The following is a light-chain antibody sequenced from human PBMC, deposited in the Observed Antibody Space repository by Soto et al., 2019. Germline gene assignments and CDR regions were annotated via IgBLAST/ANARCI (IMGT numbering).Light chain of an antibody. CDR1: SGSIASNY. Sequence: NFMLTQPHSVSESPGKTVIISCTRSSGSIASNYVQWYQQRPGSSPTTVIYEHNQRPSGVPDRFSGSIDSSSNSASLTISGLETEDEADYYCQSYDATNQVFGGGTKVTVL. CDR3: QSYDATNQV. J-gene: IGLJ3*02. CDR2: EHN. V-gene: IGLV6-57*01.